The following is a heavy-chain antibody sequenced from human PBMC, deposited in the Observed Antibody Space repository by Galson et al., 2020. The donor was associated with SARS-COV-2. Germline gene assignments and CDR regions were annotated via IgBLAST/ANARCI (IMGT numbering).Heavy chain of an antibody. CDR2: IWYDGSNK. Sequence: GGSLRLSCAASGFSFSNYGMHWVRQAPGKGLEWVAVIWYDGSNKDYGDSVMGRITVSRDNSKNTLYLQINSLTAEDTAVYYCARDKGNRWLYHTFDYWGLGTLVTVSS. CDR1: GFSFSNYG. CDR3: ARDKGNRWLYHTFDY. V-gene: IGHV3-33*08. J-gene: IGHJ4*02. D-gene: IGHD6-19*01.